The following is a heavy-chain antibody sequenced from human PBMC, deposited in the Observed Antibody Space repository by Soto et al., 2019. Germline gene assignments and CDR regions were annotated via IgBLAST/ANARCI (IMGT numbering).Heavy chain of an antibody. J-gene: IGHJ4*02. V-gene: IGHV3-53*01. Sequence: GGSLRLSCAAYGFTVSNYYMSWVRQAPGKGLEWVSVIYTGGSTYYTDSVKGRFTISRDISRNTLNLQMDSLRAEDTAVYYCARGSYTGYDWDYWGQGTLVTVSS. CDR2: IYTGGST. CDR1: GFTVSNYY. CDR3: ARGSYTGYDWDY. D-gene: IGHD5-12*01.